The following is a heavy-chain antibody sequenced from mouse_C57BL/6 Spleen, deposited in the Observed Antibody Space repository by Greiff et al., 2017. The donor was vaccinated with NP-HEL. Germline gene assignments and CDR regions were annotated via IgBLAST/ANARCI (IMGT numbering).Heavy chain of an antibody. V-gene: IGHV5-16*01. D-gene: IGHD1-1*01. J-gene: IGHJ1*03. CDR2: INYDGSST. CDR3: ARDHYGSSYGWYFDV. CDR1: GFTFSDYY. Sequence: EVKVVESEGGLVQPGSSMKLSCTASGFTFSDYYMAWVRQVPEKGLEWVANINYDGSSTYYLDSLKSRFIISRDNAKNILYLQMSSLKSEDTATYYCARDHYGSSYGWYFDVWGTGTTVTVSS.